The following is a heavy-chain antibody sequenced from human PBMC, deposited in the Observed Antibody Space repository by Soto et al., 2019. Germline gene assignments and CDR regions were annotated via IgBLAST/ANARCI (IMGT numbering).Heavy chain of an antibody. V-gene: IGHV3-48*02. CDR2: ISSSSSTI. J-gene: IGHJ4*02. D-gene: IGHD2-15*01. CDR1: GFTFSSYS. Sequence: EVQLVESGGGLVQPGGSLRLSCAASGFTFSSYSMNWVRQAPGNGLEWVSYISSSSSTIYYADSVKGRFTISRDNAKNSLYLQMNSLRDEDTAVYYCARSAVAAITAGFDYWGQRTLVTVSS. CDR3: ARSAVAAITAGFDY.